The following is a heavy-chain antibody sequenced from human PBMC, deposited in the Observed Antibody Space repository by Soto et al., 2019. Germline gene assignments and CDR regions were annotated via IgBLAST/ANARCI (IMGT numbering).Heavy chain of an antibody. Sequence: GASVKVSCKASGYTFTSYYMHWVRQAPGQGLEWMGIINPSGGSTSYAQKFQGRVTMTRDTSTSTVYMELGSLRSEDTAVYYCARGEKYYDILTGSRGGAFDIWGQGTMVTVSS. CDR2: INPSGGST. CDR1: GYTFTSYY. D-gene: IGHD3-9*01. V-gene: IGHV1-46*01. CDR3: ARGEKYYDILTGSRGGAFDI. J-gene: IGHJ3*02.